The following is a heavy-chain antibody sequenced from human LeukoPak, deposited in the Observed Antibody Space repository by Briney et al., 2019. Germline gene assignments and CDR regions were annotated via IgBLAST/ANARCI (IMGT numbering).Heavy chain of an antibody. CDR3: ARGGEGLVVVVAATQFDY. J-gene: IGHJ4*02. V-gene: IGHV4-34*01. D-gene: IGHD2-15*01. Sequence: SETLSLTCAVYGGSFSGYYWSWIRQPPGKGLEWIGEINHSGSTNYNPSPKSRVTISVDTSKNQFSLKLSSVTAADTAVYYCARGGEGLVVVVAATQFDYWGQGTLVTVSS. CDR2: INHSGST. CDR1: GGSFSGYY.